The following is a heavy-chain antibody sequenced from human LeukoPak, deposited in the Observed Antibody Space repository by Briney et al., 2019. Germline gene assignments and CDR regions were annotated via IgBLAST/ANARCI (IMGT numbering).Heavy chain of an antibody. CDR3: ARVPYYYDSSGRTMYAFDI. D-gene: IGHD3-22*01. CDR1: GYTFTSYA. Sequence: ASVKVSCKASGYTFTSYAMHWVRRSPGQRLEWMGWIKAGNGNTKYSQKFQGRVTITRDTSASTVYMELSSLRSEDTAVYYCARVPYYYDSSGRTMYAFDIWGQGTMVTVSS. J-gene: IGHJ3*02. V-gene: IGHV1-3*01. CDR2: IKAGNGNT.